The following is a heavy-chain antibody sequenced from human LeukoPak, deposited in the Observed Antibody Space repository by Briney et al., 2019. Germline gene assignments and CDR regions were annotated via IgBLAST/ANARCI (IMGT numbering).Heavy chain of an antibody. V-gene: IGHV4-31*03. D-gene: IGHD2-15*01. Sequence: SETLSLTCTVSGGSISSGGYYWSWIRQHPGXXXXXXXXIYYSGSTYYNPSLKSRVTISVDTSKNQFSLKLSSVTAADTAVYYCARGGYCSGGSCYPRLFDYWGQGTLVTVSS. CDR1: GGSISSGGYY. CDR2: IYYSGST. CDR3: ARGGYCSGGSCYPRLFDY. J-gene: IGHJ4*02.